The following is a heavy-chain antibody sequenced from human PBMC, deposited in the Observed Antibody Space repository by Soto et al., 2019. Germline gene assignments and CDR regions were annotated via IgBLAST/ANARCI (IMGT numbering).Heavy chain of an antibody. V-gene: IGHV1-58*01. D-gene: IGHD3-9*01. Sequence: SVKVSCKASGFTFSSSAVQWVRQARGQRLEWIGKIVVGSGNTNYAQKLQERVTITRDMSTSTAYMELSSLRSEDTAFYYCAAFDPGPMGFDPWGQGTLVTVSS. CDR1: GFTFSSSA. CDR3: AAFDPGPMGFDP. CDR2: IVVGSGNT. J-gene: IGHJ5*02.